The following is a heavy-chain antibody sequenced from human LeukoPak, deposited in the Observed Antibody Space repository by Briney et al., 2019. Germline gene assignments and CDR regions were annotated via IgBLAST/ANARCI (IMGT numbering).Heavy chain of an antibody. J-gene: IGHJ3*01. CDR3: ARDWLAGNPYHTFDL. Sequence: GGSLRLSCAASGFTFSSYWMSWVRQAPGKGLECVANIKEDGSEEYYVDSVKGRFSISRDNAKNSLYPQMNSLRAEDTAVYYCARDWLAGNPYHTFDLWGKGTMVTASS. D-gene: IGHD3-22*01. CDR1: GFTFSSYW. V-gene: IGHV3-7*01. CDR2: IKEDGSEE.